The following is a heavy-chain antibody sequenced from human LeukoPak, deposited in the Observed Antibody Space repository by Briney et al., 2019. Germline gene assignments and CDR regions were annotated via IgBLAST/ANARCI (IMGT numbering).Heavy chain of an antibody. J-gene: IGHJ5*02. CDR1: GLTVSNHW. D-gene: IGHD5-18*01. CDR2: IREERGQE. V-gene: IGHV3-7*03. Sequence: GGSLRLSCVASGLTVSNHWMSWVRQAPGKGLEWVANIREERGQEYYVDSVKGRFTISKNSAKNSLYLQMNTLRVEDTAMYYCATLDTAKQPLANHWGQGTLVTVSS. CDR3: ATLDTAKQPLANH.